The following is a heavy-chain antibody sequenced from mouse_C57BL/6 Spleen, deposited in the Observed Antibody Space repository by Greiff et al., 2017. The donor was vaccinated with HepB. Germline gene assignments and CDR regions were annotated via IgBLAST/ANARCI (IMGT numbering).Heavy chain of an antibody. CDR3: ARSYYDYLWFAY. J-gene: IGHJ3*01. D-gene: IGHD2-4*01. CDR2: IDPSDSYT. V-gene: IGHV1-69*01. Sequence: QVQLQQPGAELVMPGASVKLSCKASGYTFTSYWMHWVKQRPGQGLEWIGEIDPSDSYTNYNQKFKGKFTLTVDKSSSTAYMQLSSLTTEDSAVYYCARSYYDYLWFAYWGQGTLVTVSA. CDR1: GYTFTSYW.